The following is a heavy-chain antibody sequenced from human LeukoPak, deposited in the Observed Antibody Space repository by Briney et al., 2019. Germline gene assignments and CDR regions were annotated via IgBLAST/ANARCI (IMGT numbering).Heavy chain of an antibody. J-gene: IGHJ4*02. CDR3: ASLRDDYSEFDY. Sequence: GGSLRLSCAASGFTFSSYSMNWVRQAPGKGLEWVSSISSSSSYIYYADSVKGRFTISRDNAKNSLYPQMNSPRAEDTAVYYCASLRDDYSEFDYWGQGTLVTVSS. CDR1: GFTFSSYS. V-gene: IGHV3-21*01. D-gene: IGHD5-12*01. CDR2: ISSSSSYI.